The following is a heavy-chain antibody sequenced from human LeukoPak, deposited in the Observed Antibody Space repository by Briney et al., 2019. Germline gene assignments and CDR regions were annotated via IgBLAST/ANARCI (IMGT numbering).Heavy chain of an antibody. CDR1: GDSVSANNAA. V-gene: IGHV6-1*01. CDR3: EREDTINGVTHFDY. Sequence: SQTLSLTCAISGDSVSANNAAWNWIRQSPSRGLEWLGRTYYRSKWYTAYAVSVKSRITINSDTSKNQFSLHLNSVTPEDTAVYYCEREDTINGVTHFDYWGQGTFVTVSS. D-gene: IGHD2-8*01. J-gene: IGHJ4*02. CDR2: TYYRSKWYT.